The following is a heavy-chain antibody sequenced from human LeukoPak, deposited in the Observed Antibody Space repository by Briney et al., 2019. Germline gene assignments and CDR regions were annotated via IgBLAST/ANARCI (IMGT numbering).Heavy chain of an antibody. CDR1: GFTFNDYY. V-gene: IGHV3-11*06. CDR2: ISSSSGYT. D-gene: IGHD2-15*01. CDR3: VREVCSGGRCYAAFDI. Sequence: GGSLRLSCAASGFTFNDYYMSWIRQAPGKGLEWISYISSSSGYTKYADSVKGRFTISRDNAKRSLYLQMNSLRAEDTAVYYCVREVCSGGRCYAAFDIWGQGTMVTVSS. J-gene: IGHJ3*02.